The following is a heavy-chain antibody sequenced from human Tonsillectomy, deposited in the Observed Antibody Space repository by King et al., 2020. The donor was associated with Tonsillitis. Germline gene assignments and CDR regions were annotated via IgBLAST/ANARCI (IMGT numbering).Heavy chain of an antibody. CDR2: IIPILGIA. D-gene: IGHD3-10*01. CDR1: GGTFSSYA. J-gene: IGHJ4*02. V-gene: IGHV1-69*04. CDR3: QYYGSGSYYHGTFDY. Sequence: QLVQSGAEVKKPGSSVKVSCKASGGTFSSYAISWVRQAPGQGLEWMGRIIPILGIANYAQKFQGRVTITADKSTSTAYMELSSLRSEDTAVYYCQYYGSGSYYHGTFDYWGQGTLVTVSS.